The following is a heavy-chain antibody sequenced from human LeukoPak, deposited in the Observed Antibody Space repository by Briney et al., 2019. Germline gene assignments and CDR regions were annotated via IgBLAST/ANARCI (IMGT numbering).Heavy chain of an antibody. CDR3: ARFVVVPANWFDP. D-gene: IGHD2-2*01. CDR1: GGSISSGGYY. V-gene: IGHV4-31*03. J-gene: IGHJ5*02. CDR2: IYYSGST. Sequence: PSQTLSLTCTVSGGSISSGGYYWSWIRQHPGKGLEWIGYIYYSGSTYYNPSLKSRVTISVDTSKNQFSLKLGSVTAADTAVYYCARFVVVPANWFDPWGQGTLVTVSS.